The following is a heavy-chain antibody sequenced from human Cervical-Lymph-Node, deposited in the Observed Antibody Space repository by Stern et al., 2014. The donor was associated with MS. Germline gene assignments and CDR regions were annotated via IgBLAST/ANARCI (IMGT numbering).Heavy chain of an antibody. CDR1: GFSVRGTY. CDR3: ATVVLTAPYGMDV. V-gene: IGHV3-66*01. Sequence: EMQLVESGGGLVQPGGSLRLSCAASGFSVRGTYMAWVRQGPGKGLEWVSAIFSGETTYYGDSVKGRFTISRDSSKNTLHLQMNTLRVEDTAVYYCATVVLTAPYGMDVWGHGTTVTVSS. CDR2: IFSGETT. J-gene: IGHJ6*02. D-gene: IGHD2-21*02.